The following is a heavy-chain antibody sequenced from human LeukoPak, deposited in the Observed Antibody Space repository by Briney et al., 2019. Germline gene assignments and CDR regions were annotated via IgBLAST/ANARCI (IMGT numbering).Heavy chain of an antibody. CDR2: IYYSGST. V-gene: IGHV4-34*01. J-gene: IGHJ5*02. Sequence: SETLSLTCAVYGGSFSGYYWSWIRQPPGKGLEWIGSIYYSGSTYYNPSLKSRVTISVDTSKNQFSLKLSSVTAADTAVYYCARHGCSSTSCYTGRGWFDPWGQGTLVTVSS. D-gene: IGHD2-2*02. CDR1: GGSFSGYY. CDR3: ARHGCSSTSCYTGRGWFDP.